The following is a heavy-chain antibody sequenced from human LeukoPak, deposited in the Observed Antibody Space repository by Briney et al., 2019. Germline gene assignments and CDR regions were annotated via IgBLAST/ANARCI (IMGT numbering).Heavy chain of an antibody. CDR2: IYHSGST. D-gene: IGHD3-3*01. Sequence: SETLSLTCAVSGYSISSGYYWGWIRQPPGQGLEWIGSIYHSGSTYYNPSLKSRVTISVDTSKNQFSLKLSSVTAADTAVYYCASGYDFWSGYPGSGFDYWGQGTLVTVSS. V-gene: IGHV4-38-2*01. CDR1: GYSISSGYY. CDR3: ASGYDFWSGYPGSGFDY. J-gene: IGHJ4*02.